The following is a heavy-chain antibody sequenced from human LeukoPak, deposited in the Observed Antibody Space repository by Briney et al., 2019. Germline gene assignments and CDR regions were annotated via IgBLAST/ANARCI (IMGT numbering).Heavy chain of an antibody. D-gene: IGHD3-10*01. CDR3: ATGGSGSYLFDY. Sequence: SETLSLXCTVSGGSISSGSYYWSWIRQPAGKGLEWIGRIYTSGITNYNPSLKSRVTISVDTSKNQFSLKLSSVTAADTAVYYCATGGSGSYLFDYWGQGTLVTVSS. V-gene: IGHV4-61*02. J-gene: IGHJ4*02. CDR1: GGSISSGSYY. CDR2: IYTSGIT.